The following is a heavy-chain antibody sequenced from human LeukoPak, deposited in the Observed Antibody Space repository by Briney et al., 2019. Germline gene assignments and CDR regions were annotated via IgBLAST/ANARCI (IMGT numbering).Heavy chain of an antibody. CDR3: ARLVRGRLGYYYMDV. J-gene: IGHJ6*03. V-gene: IGHV1-69*01. CDR1: GGTFSSYA. Sequence: SVKVSCKASGGTFSSYAISWGRQAPGQGREGMGGIIPIFGTANYAQKFQGRVTITADESTSTAYMELSSLRSEDTAVYYCARLVRGRLGYYYMDVWGKGTTVTVSS. D-gene: IGHD3-10*02. CDR2: IIPIFGTA.